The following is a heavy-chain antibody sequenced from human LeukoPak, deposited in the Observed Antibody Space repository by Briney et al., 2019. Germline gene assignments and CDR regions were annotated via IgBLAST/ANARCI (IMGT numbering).Heavy chain of an antibody. CDR2: LSAYNGNT. CDR1: GYTFTSYG. V-gene: IGHV1-18*01. D-gene: IGHD6-19*01. J-gene: IGHJ4*02. CDR3: ATDDIAVAGTNFDY. Sequence: GASVKVSCKASGYTFTSYGISWVRQAPGQGLEWMGWLSAYNGNTNYAHHLQGRVTMTTDTSTSTAYMELRSLRSDDTAVYFCATDDIAVAGTNFDYWGQGTLVTVSS.